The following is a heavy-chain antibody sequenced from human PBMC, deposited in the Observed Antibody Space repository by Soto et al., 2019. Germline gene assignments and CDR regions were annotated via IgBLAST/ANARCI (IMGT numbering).Heavy chain of an antibody. D-gene: IGHD6-19*01. V-gene: IGHV5-51*01. J-gene: IGHJ5*02. CDR1: GYSFTSYW. CDR3: ARQSKQWLVRIYGYNWFDP. CDR2: IYPGDSDT. Sequence: GESLKISCKGSGYSFTSYWIGWVRQMPGKVLEWMGIIYPGDSDTRYSPSFQGQVTVSADKSISTAYLQWSSLKASDTAMYYCARQSKQWLVRIYGYNWFDPWGQGXLVTVYS.